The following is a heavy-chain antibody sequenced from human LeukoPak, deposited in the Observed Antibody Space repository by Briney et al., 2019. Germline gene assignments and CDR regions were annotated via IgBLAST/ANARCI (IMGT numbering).Heavy chain of an antibody. CDR2: INPGGGNT. D-gene: IGHD5-24*01. Sequence: PGASVKVSCKASGYTFTGYYMHWVRQPPGQGLEWMGLINPGGGNTNYAQNFQGRVTMTRDTSASTVYMELSSLRSEDTAIYYCARIRDGYNDAYDIWGQGTVVTVPS. CDR1: GYTFTGYY. V-gene: IGHV1-46*01. J-gene: IGHJ3*02. CDR3: ARIRDGYNDAYDI.